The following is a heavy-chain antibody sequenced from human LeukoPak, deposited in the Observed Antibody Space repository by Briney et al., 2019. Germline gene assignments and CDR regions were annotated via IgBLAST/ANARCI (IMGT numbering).Heavy chain of an antibody. V-gene: IGHV1-69*13. CDR2: IIPIFGTP. Sequence: ASVKVSCKASGGTFTSHAINWVRQAPGQGLEWMGGIIPIFGTPNYARKFQGRVTIAAVESTSTAYMEVSSLRSEDTAVYYCARGWLAETTVVTPYNYWGQGTLVTVSS. CDR1: GGTFTSHA. CDR3: ARGWLAETTVVTPYNY. D-gene: IGHD4-23*01. J-gene: IGHJ4*02.